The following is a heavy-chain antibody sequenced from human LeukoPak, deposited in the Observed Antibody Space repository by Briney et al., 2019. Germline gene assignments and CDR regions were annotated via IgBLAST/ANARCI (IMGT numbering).Heavy chain of an antibody. CDR3: AKSRGPHYYYGMDV. Sequence: PGGSLRLSCAASGFTFSSYGMHWVRQAPGKGLEWAAVISYDGSNKYYADSVKGRFTISRDNSKNTLYLQMNSLRAEDTAVYYCAKSRGPHYYYGMDVWGQGTTVTVSS. V-gene: IGHV3-30*18. CDR1: GFTFSSYG. CDR2: ISYDGSNK. J-gene: IGHJ6*02.